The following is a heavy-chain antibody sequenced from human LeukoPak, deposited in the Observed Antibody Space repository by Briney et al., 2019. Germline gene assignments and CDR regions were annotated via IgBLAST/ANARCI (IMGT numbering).Heavy chain of an antibody. CDR3: ARDTVGGYSGYDYFDY. CDR1: GYTFTDYY. CDR2: INPNSGGT. J-gene: IGHJ4*02. D-gene: IGHD5-12*01. V-gene: IGHV1-2*02. Sequence: ASVKVSCKASGYTFTDYYMHWVRQAPGQGLEWMGWINPNSGGTDYAQKFQGRVTMTRDTSISTAYMELSRLRSDDTAVYYCARDTVGGYSGYDYFDYWGQGTLVTVSS.